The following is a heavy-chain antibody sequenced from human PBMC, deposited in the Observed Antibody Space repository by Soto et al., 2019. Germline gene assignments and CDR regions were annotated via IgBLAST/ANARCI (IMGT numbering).Heavy chain of an antibody. CDR3: ARDKLGAYSNAVYSDY. CDR2: ISYDGSNK. Sequence: PGGSLRLYCAASGVTFSSYAMHWVRQAPGKGLEWVAVISYDGSNKYYADSVKGRFTISRDNSKNTLYLQMDSLRAEDTAVYYCARDKLGAYSNAVYSDYWGQGTLVTVS. D-gene: IGHD4-4*01. V-gene: IGHV3-30-3*01. CDR1: GVTFSSYA. J-gene: IGHJ4*02.